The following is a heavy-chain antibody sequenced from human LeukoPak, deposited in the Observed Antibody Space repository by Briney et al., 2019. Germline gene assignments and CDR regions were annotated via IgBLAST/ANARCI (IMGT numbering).Heavy chain of an antibody. CDR2: FYTSESS. CDR1: GGSISSYY. Sequence: SETLPLTCTVSGGSISSYYWSWIRQPAGKGLEWIGRFYTSESSNSNPSLKSRVTMSVDTSKNQFSLKLSSVTAADTAVYYCAREGREFDSTGSRYYYYYMDVWGKGTTVTVSS. V-gene: IGHV4-4*07. D-gene: IGHD1-14*01. CDR3: AREGREFDSTGSRYYYYYMDV. J-gene: IGHJ6*03.